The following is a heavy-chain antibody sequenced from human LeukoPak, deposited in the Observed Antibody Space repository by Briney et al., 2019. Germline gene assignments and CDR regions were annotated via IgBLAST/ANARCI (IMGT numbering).Heavy chain of an antibody. J-gene: IGHJ5*02. CDR1: GYTLTELS. V-gene: IGHV1-24*01. D-gene: IGHD1-20*01. CDR3: ATGITGMWFDP. Sequence: GASVRVSCKVSGYTLTELSMHWVRQAPGKGLEWMGGFDPEDGETIYAQKFQGRVAMTEDTSTDTAYMELSSLRSEDTAVYYCATGITGMWFDPWGQGTLVTVSS. CDR2: FDPEDGET.